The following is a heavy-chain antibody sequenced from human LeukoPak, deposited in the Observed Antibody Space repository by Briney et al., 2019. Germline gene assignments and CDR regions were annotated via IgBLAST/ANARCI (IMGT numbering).Heavy chain of an antibody. V-gene: IGHV1-18*01. CDR3: ARGHLGYCSSTSCYNYYYYGMDV. D-gene: IGHD2-2*02. Sequence: ASVKVSCKASGYTFTSYGISWVRQAPGQGREWMGWISAYNGNTNYAQKLQGRVTMTTDTSTSTAYLELRSLRSDDTAVYYCARGHLGYCSSTSCYNYYYYGMDVWGQGTTVTVSS. J-gene: IGHJ6*02. CDR1: GYTFTSYG. CDR2: ISAYNGNT.